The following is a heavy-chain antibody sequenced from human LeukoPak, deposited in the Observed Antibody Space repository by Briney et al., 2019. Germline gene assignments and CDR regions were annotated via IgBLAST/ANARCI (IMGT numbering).Heavy chain of an antibody. CDR1: GGSISSSNW. J-gene: IGHJ4*02. CDR2: IYHSGST. CDR3: ARGAAGSGSYYQVPPFDY. V-gene: IGHV4-4*02. D-gene: IGHD3-10*01. Sequence: PSGTLSLTCAVSGGSISSSNWWSWVRQPPGKGLEWIGEIYHSGSTNYNPSLKSRVTISVDKSKNQFSLKLSSVTAADTAVYYCARGAAGSGSYYQVPPFDYWGQGTLVTVSS.